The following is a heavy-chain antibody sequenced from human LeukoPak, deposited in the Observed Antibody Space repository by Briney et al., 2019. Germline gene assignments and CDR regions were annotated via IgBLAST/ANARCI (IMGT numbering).Heavy chain of an antibody. J-gene: IGHJ6*03. CDR1: RFTFSSYG. V-gene: IGHV3-30*18. CDR2: ISYDGSNE. Sequence: GGSLRLSCAASRFTFSSYGMHWVRQTPGKGLEWVAVISYDGSNEYYADSVKGRFTISRDNSKNTLYLQMNSLRAEDSAVYYCAKDGSGFYFYYYYMDVWGKETTVTVSS. D-gene: IGHD1-26*01. CDR3: AKDGSGFYFYYYYMDV.